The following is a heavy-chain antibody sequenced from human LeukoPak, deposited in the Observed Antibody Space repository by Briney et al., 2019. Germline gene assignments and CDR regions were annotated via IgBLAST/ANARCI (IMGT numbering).Heavy chain of an antibody. Sequence: GSSVKVSCKASGGTFNRYAISWVRQAPGQGLEWMGGIIPIIGTVNYAQKFQGRVTITADESTSTAYMELSSLRSEDTAVYYCARVGWLQLHYYFDYWGQETLVTVSS. V-gene: IGHV1-69*01. CDR2: IIPIIGTV. J-gene: IGHJ4*02. CDR3: ARVGWLQLHYYFDY. D-gene: IGHD5-24*01. CDR1: GGTFNRYA.